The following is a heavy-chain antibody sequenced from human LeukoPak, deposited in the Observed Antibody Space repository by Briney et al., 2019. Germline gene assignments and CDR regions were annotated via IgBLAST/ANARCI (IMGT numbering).Heavy chain of an antibody. CDR3: ARRRSSSWYYFDY. D-gene: IGHD6-13*01. CDR2: INHSGST. Sequence: SETLSLTCAVYGGSFSGYYWSWIRQPPGKGREWIGEINHSGSTNYNPSLKSRVTIPVDTSKNQFSLKLSSVTAADTAVYYCARRRSSSWYYFDYWGQGTLVTVYS. J-gene: IGHJ4*02. V-gene: IGHV4-34*01. CDR1: GGSFSGYY.